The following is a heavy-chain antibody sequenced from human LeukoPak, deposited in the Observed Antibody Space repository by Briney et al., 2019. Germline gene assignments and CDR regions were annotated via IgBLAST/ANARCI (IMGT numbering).Heavy chain of an antibody. V-gene: IGHV4-61*02. D-gene: IGHD3-16*01. Sequence: SETLSLTCIVSGGAISSGSYYWSWIRQPAGKGLEWIGRIYTSGSTNYNPSLKSRVTISVDTSKNQFSLRLSSVTAADTAGYYCATMTSASWGYFQHWGRGTLVTVSS. CDR2: IYTSGST. CDR3: ATMTSASWGYFQH. CDR1: GGAISSGSYY. J-gene: IGHJ1*01.